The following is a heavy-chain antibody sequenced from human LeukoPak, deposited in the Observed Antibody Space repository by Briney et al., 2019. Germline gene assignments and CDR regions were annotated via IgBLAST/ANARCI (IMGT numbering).Heavy chain of an antibody. CDR3: ARVEGDSSGYLGYYYGMDV. V-gene: IGHV1-24*01. Sequence: GASVKVSCKVSGYTLTELSMHWVRQAPGKGLEWMGGFDPEDGETIHAQKFQGRVTMTRDTSTSTVYTELSSLRSEDTAVYYCARVEGDSSGYLGYYYGMDVWGQGTTVTVSS. CDR1: GYTLTELS. D-gene: IGHD3-22*01. CDR2: FDPEDGET. J-gene: IGHJ6*02.